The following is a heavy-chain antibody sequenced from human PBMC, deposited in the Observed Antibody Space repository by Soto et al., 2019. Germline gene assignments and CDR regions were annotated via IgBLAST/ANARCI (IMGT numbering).Heavy chain of an antibody. D-gene: IGHD2-2*01. CDR2: IYWDDDT. V-gene: IGHV2-5*02. CDR3: AHAFGGTSWPNDAFDV. CDR1: GFSFSADGVG. Sequence: QITLKESGPTLVKPTQTLTLTCIFSGFSFSADGVGVGWIRQPPGKALEWLALIYWDDDTRYSPSLKSRLTITKDPSKNQVVLTLTNMDPVDTGTYYCAHAFGGTSWPNDAFDVWGQGTVVTVSS. J-gene: IGHJ3*01.